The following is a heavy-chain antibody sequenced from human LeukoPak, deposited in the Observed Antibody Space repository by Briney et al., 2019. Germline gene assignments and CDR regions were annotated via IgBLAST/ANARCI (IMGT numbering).Heavy chain of an antibody. V-gene: IGHV1-18*01. D-gene: IGHD3-16*02. J-gene: IGHJ4*02. CDR1: GYTFTSYG. CDR2: ISAYNGNT. CDR3: ARVTITFGGVIAPFDY. Sequence: GASVKVSCKXSGYTFTSYGISWVRQAPGQGLEWMGWISAYNGNTNYAQKLQGRVTMTTDTSTSTAYMELRGLRSDDTAAYYCARVTITFGGVIAPFDYWGQGTLVTVSS.